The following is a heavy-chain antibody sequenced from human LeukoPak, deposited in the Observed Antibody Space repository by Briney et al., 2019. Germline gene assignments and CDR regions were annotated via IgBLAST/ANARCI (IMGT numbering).Heavy chain of an antibody. CDR3: ARDPVRGGFDY. V-gene: IGHV4-34*01. CDR1: GGSFSGYY. Sequence: PSETLSLTCAVYGGSFSGYYWSWIRQPPGKGLEWIGEINHSGSTNYNPSLKSRVTISVDTSKNQFSLKLSSVTAADTAVYYCARDPVRGGFDYWGQGTLVTVSS. D-gene: IGHD2-15*01. CDR2: INHSGST. J-gene: IGHJ4*02.